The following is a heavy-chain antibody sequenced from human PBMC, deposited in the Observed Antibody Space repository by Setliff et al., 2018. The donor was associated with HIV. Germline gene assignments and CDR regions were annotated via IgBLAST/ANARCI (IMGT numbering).Heavy chain of an antibody. CDR3: ARHLLRGYIYIVFDY. D-gene: IGHD5-18*01. J-gene: IGHJ4*02. V-gene: IGHV4-61*02. CDR1: GGSVSSGSYY. Sequence: PSETLSLTCTVSGGSVSSGSYYWNWIRQPAGKGLEWIGRIYTSGSTNYNPPLKSRVTISVDTSKNQFSLKLRSVTAADTAVYYCARHLLRGYIYIVFDYWGQGTLVTVSS. CDR2: IYTSGST.